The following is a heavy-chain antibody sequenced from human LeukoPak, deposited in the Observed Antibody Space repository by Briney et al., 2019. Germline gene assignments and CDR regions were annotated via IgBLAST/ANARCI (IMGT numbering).Heavy chain of an antibody. D-gene: IGHD6-19*01. J-gene: IGHJ5*02. Sequence: PSETLSLTCTVSGDSFSRTSYYWDWTRQPPGKGLDWIGSISYNGVTYVNPSIESRVTISADTSRTQVYLKLTSVTAADTGFYYCVRHGGTSSVISYSWFDPWGQGKLVTVSS. CDR1: GDSFSRTSYY. V-gene: IGHV4-39*01. CDR3: VRHGGTSSVISYSWFDP. CDR2: ISYNGVT.